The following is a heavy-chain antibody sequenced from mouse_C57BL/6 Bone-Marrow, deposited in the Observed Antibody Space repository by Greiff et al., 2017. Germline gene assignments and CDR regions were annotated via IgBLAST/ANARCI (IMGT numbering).Heavy chain of an antibody. J-gene: IGHJ4*01. Sequence: EVQGVESGAELVRPGASVKLSCTASGFNIKDDYMHWVKQRPEQGLEWIGWIDPENGDTEYASKFQGKATITADTSSNTAYLQLSSLTSEDTAVYYCTYYDYGDYWGQGTSVTVSS. CDR1: GFNIKDDY. CDR3: TYYDYGDY. CDR2: IDPENGDT. D-gene: IGHD2-4*01. V-gene: IGHV14-4*01.